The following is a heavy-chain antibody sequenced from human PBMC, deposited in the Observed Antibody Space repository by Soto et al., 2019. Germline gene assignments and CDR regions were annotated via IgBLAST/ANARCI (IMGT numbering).Heavy chain of an antibody. CDR1: GGSFTSNNW. J-gene: IGHJ4*02. CDR3: ASRDPGTSVDY. CDR2: IYRTGGT. D-gene: IGHD1-7*01. V-gene: IGHV4-4*02. Sequence: PSETLSLTCAVSGGSFTSNNWWTWVRQPPGQGLEWIGEIYRTGGTNYNPSLKSRVTISLDKPENQFSLKVTSLTAADTAVYYCASRDPGTSVDYWGQGTLVTVSS.